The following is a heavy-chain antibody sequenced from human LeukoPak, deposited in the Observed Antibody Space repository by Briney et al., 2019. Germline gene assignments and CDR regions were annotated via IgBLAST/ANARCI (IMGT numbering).Heavy chain of an antibody. CDR2: ISGSGSNT. J-gene: IGHJ4*02. D-gene: IGHD2-15*01. Sequence: PGGSLRLSCAASGFTFSSYAMSWVRQAPGKGLEWVSAISGSGSNTYYADSVKGRFTISRDNSKNTLYLQMNSLRAEDTAVYYCAKGPRRLAATYYFHYWGQGTLVTVSS. V-gene: IGHV3-23*01. CDR1: GFTFSSYA. CDR3: AKGPRRLAATYYFHY.